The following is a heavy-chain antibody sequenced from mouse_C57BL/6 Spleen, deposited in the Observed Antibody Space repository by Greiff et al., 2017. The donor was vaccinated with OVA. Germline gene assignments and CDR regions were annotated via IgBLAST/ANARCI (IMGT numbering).Heavy chain of an antibody. J-gene: IGHJ2*01. CDR2: INYDGSST. Sequence: DVHLVESEGGLVQPGSSMKLSCTASGFTFSDYYMAWVRQVPEKGLEWVANINYDGSSTYYLDSLKSRFIISRDNAKNILYLQMSSLKSEDTATYYCARDEGSSSLDYWGQGTTLTVSS. CDR1: GFTFSDYY. CDR3: ARDEGSSSLDY. D-gene: IGHD1-1*01. V-gene: IGHV5-16*01.